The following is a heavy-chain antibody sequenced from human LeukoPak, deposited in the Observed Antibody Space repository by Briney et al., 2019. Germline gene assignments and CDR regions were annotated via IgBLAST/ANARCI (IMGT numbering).Heavy chain of an antibody. V-gene: IGHV5-51*01. CDR1: GYSFTSYW. J-gene: IGHJ4*02. CDR3: ARQNYGSGSLAGDY. D-gene: IGHD3-10*01. CDR2: IYPDDSHT. Sequence: NHGESLKISCKSSGYSFTSYWIAWVRQMPGKGLEWMGIIYPDDSHTIYSPSFQGQVTISADKSISTAYLQWSSLKASDTAMYYCARQNYGSGSLAGDYWGQGTLVTVSS.